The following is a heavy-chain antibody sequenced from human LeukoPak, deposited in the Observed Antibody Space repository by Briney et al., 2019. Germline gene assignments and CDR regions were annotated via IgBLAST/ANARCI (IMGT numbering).Heavy chain of an antibody. D-gene: IGHD1-26*01. V-gene: IGHV3-74*01. CDR3: ARNRHIVGATTDWFDP. CDR1: GFTFSSYW. CDR2: INSDGSST. J-gene: IGHJ5*02. Sequence: GGSLRLSCAASGFTFSSYWMHWVRHAPGKGLVWVSRINSDGSSTSYADSVKGRFTISRDNAKNTLYLQMNSLRAEDTAVYYCARNRHIVGATTDWFDPWGQGTLVTVSS.